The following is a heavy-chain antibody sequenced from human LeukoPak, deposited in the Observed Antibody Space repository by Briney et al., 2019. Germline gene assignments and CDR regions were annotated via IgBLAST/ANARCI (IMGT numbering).Heavy chain of an antibody. CDR1: GFTFSSSA. CDR2: ISSSSSYI. Sequence: PGGSLRLSCAASGFTFSSSAMSWVRQAPGKGLEWVSSISSSSSYIYYADSVKGRFTISRDNTKNSLYLQMNSLRAEDTAVYYCATLDETDRRGYYDSSGRNYWGQGTLVTVSS. D-gene: IGHD3-22*01. CDR3: ATLDETDRRGYYDSSGRNY. V-gene: IGHV3-21*01. J-gene: IGHJ4*02.